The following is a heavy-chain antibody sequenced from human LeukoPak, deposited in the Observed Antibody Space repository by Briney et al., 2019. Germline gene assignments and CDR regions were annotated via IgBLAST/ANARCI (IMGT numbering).Heavy chain of an antibody. J-gene: IGHJ3*02. Sequence: EASVKVSCKASGYTFTGYYMHWVRQAPGQGLEWMGWINSNSGGTNYAQKFQGRGTMTRDTSISTAYMELSRLRSDDTAVYYCARDRELSSGWYSDAFDIWGQGTMVTVSS. V-gene: IGHV1-2*02. D-gene: IGHD6-19*01. CDR3: ARDRELSSGWYSDAFDI. CDR2: INSNSGGT. CDR1: GYTFTGYY.